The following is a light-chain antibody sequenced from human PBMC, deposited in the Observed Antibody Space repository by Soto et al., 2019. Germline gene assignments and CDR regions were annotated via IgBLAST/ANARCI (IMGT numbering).Light chain of an antibody. CDR1: QSISSTF. V-gene: IGKV3-20*01. CDR3: QQYESSWT. CDR2: GAS. Sequence: EIVLTQSPGTQSLSPGEGATLSCRASQSISSTFLAWYQHKPGQAPRVLIYGASRRAAGIPDRFSGSGSGTEFTLTISRLEPEDFAVYYCQQYESSWTFGQGTKVEVK. J-gene: IGKJ1*01.